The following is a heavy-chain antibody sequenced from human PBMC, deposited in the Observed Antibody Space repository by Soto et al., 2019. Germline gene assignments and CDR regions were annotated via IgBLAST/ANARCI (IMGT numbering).Heavy chain of an antibody. CDR3: ARDLAAFDP. V-gene: IGHV1-8*01. J-gene: IGHJ5*02. CDR2: MNPNSGNT. CDR1: GYTSTSYD. Sequence: ASVKVSCKASGYTSTSYDINWVRQAPGQGLEYLGWMNPNSGNTGYVQKFQGRVTMTRNSSISTAYMELSSLRSEDTDVYYCARDLAAFDPWGQGTLVTVSS.